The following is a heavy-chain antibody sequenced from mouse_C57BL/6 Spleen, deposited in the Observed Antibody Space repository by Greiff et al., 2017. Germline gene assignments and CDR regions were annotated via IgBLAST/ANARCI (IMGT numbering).Heavy chain of an antibody. J-gene: IGHJ4*01. CDR2: IYPRSGNT. CDR3: ARESDYCGSTAMDY. V-gene: IGHV1-81*01. Sequence: QVQLQQSGAELARPGASVKLSCKASGYTFTSYGISWVKQRTGQGLEWIGEIYPRSGNTYYNEKFKGKATLTADKSSSTAYMELRSLTSEDSAFYFCARESDYCGSTAMDYWGQGTSVTVSS. D-gene: IGHD1-1*01. CDR1: GYTFTSYG.